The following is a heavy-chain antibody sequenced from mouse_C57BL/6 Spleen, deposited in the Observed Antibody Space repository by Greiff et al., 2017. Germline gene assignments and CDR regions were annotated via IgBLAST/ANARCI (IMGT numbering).Heavy chain of an antibody. Sequence: VHVKQSVAELVRPGASVKLSCTASGFNIKNTYMHWVKQRPEQGLEWIGRIDPANGNTKYAPKFQGKATITADTSSNTAYLQLSSLTSEDTSIDYWAGITTVVAMDYWGQGTSVTVSS. D-gene: IGHD1-1*01. CDR1: GFNIKNTY. CDR2: IDPANGNT. V-gene: IGHV14-3*01. CDR3: AGITTVVAMDY. J-gene: IGHJ4*01.